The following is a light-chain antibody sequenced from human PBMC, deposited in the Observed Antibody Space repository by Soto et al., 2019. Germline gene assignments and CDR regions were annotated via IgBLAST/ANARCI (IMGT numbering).Light chain of an antibody. CDR1: SSDVGSYNL. V-gene: IGLV2-23*01. Sequence: QSALTQPASVSGSPGQSITISCTGTSSDVGSYNLVSWYQHHPGKAPKVVIYEGSKRPSGVSHRFSGFKSGNTASLTISGLQAEDEADYHSCSYTGSTPFVFGAGTKLTVL. CDR2: EGS. J-gene: IGLJ1*01. CDR3: CSYTGSTPFV.